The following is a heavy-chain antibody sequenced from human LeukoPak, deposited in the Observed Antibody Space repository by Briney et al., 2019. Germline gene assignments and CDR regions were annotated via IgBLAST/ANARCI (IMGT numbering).Heavy chain of an antibody. CDR3: ARGEGYCSSTSCYKSYYYYYMDV. D-gene: IGHD2-2*02. J-gene: IGHJ6*03. CDR1: GGSISSGGYY. Sequence: SQTLSLTCTVSGGSISSGGYYWSWIRQPPGKGLEWIGYIYHSGSTYYNPSLKSRVTISVDRSKNQFSLKLSSVTAADTAVYYCARGEGYCSSTSCYKSYYYYYMDVWGKGTTVTVSS. CDR2: IYHSGST. V-gene: IGHV4-30-2*01.